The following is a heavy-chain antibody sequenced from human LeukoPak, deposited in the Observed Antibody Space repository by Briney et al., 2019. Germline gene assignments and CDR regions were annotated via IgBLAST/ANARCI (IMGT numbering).Heavy chain of an antibody. CDR2: IYTSGST. CDR1: GGSISSGSYY. CDR3: ARVETAQRYWYFDL. D-gene: IGHD5-18*01. J-gene: IGHJ2*01. Sequence: SETLSLTCTVSGGSISSGSYYWSWIRQPAGKGLEWIGRIYTSGSTNYNPSLKSRVTISVDTSKNQFSLKLSSVTAADTAVYYCARVETAQRYWYFDLWGRGTLVTVSS. V-gene: IGHV4-61*02.